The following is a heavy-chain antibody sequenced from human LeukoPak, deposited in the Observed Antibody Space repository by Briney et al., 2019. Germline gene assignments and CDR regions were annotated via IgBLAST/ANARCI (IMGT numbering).Heavy chain of an antibody. V-gene: IGHV4-4*07. CDR2: IYTSGST. CDR3: ARHKPPFWSGLDY. J-gene: IGHJ4*02. D-gene: IGHD3-3*01. Sequence: SETLSLTCTVSGGSISSYYWNWIRQPAGKGLEWIGRIYTSGSTNYNPSLKSRVSMSVDTSKNQFSLKLSSVTAADTAVYYCARHKPPFWSGLDYWGQGTLVTVSS. CDR1: GGSISSYY.